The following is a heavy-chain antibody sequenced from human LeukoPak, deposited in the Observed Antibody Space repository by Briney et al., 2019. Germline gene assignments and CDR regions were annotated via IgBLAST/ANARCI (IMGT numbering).Heavy chain of an antibody. J-gene: IGHJ4*02. CDR1: GGSISSFY. D-gene: IGHD2-15*01. CDR3: ARAPSGCGGTCPSDH. CDR2: IHYSGST. V-gene: IGHV4-59*12. Sequence: SETLSLTCTVSGGSISSFYWTWIRQPPGKGLDWIGYIHYSGSTSYNPSLKSRVTMALDTSRNQVSLKLTSVTAADTAVYYCARAPSGCGGTCPSDHWGPGTLVTVSS.